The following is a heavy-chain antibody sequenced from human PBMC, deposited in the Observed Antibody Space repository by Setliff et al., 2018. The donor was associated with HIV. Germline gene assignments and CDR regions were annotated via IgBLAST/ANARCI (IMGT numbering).Heavy chain of an antibody. J-gene: IGHJ4*02. CDR3: ARDLPDLTELFIVVAGHTPTFDY. D-gene: IGHD6-19*01. CDR2: IYYSGST. CDR1: GGSISSYY. V-gene: IGHV4-59*01. Sequence: SETLSLTCTVSGGSISSYYWSWIRQPPGKGLEYIGYIYYSGSTNYNPSLKSRVTIAVYTSKNKFSLKLSSVTAADTAVYYCARDLPDLTELFIVVAGHTPTFDYWGQGTLVTVSS.